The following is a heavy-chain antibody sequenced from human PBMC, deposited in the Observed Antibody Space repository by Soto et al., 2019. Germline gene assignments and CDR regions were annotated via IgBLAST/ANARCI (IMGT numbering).Heavy chain of an antibody. CDR2: IYYSGST. D-gene: IGHD3-16*01. Sequence: SETLSLTCAVSGGSISSGGYSWSWIRQPPGKGLEWIGYIYYSGSTYYNPSLKSRVTISVDRSKNQFSLKLSSVTAADTAVYYCARVHWVMREMWFDPWGQGTLVTVSS. J-gene: IGHJ5*02. V-gene: IGHV4-30-2*01. CDR1: GGSISSGGYS. CDR3: ARVHWVMREMWFDP.